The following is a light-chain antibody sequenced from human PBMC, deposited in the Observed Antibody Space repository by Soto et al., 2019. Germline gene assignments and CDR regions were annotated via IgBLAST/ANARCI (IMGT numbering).Light chain of an antibody. Sequence: DIQMTQSPSSLSASVGDRVTITCRASQSIRSYLNWYQQKPGKAPNLLIYAASSLQSGVPSMFSGSGSGTDFTLTISSLQPEDFATYYCQQSYSTPRTFGQGTKLEIK. CDR1: QSIRSY. J-gene: IGKJ2*02. V-gene: IGKV1-39*01. CDR2: AAS. CDR3: QQSYSTPRT.